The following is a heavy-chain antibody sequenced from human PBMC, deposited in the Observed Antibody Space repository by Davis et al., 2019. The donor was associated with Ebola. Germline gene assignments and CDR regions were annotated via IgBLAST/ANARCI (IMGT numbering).Heavy chain of an antibody. Sequence: GESLKISCAASGVNFNIYAMSWVRQAPGKRLEWVSGVIGSGTTYYADSVKGRFTISRDTSKNTLFLQMNSLRDEDTAVYYCAKGPLSYFDYWGQGTLVTVSS. CDR2: VIGSGTT. D-gene: IGHD3-16*02. J-gene: IGHJ4*02. CDR1: GVNFNIYA. V-gene: IGHV3-23*01. CDR3: AKGPLSYFDY.